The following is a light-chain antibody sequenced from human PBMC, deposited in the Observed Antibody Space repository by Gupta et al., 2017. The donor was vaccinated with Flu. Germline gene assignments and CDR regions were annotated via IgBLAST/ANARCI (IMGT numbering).Light chain of an antibody. Sequence: DIQMTQSPSSLSASVGDRVTITCQANQDINNYLNWYQQKPGKAPKLLIYDASKLETGVPSRFSGSGSGTDFTFTISSLQPEDFATYYCQQEGYLPYTFGQGTKMDTK. CDR3: QQEGYLPYT. J-gene: IGKJ2*01. V-gene: IGKV1-33*01. CDR1: QDINNY. CDR2: DAS.